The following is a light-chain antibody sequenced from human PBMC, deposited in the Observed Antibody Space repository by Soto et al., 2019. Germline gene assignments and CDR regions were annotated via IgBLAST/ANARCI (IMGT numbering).Light chain of an antibody. J-gene: IGKJ3*01. V-gene: IGKV1-39*01. CDR3: QQSFSIPFT. Sequence: DIQMTQSPSSLSATVGDRVTITCRASQTIGKHLNWYQQQPGKAPKLLIYDASYLQSGVPSRFSGSESGTDFTLNISDLRPEDFATYYCQQSFSIPFTFGPGTKVDIK. CDR2: DAS. CDR1: QTIGKH.